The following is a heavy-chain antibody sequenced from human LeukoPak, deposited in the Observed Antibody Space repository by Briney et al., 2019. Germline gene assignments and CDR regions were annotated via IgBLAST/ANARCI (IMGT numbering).Heavy chain of an antibody. CDR1: GGSFSGYY. J-gene: IGHJ4*02. V-gene: IGHV4-34*01. D-gene: IGHD6-13*01. Sequence: SETLSLTCAVYGGSFSGYYWSWIRQPPGKGLEWIGEVNHSGSTNYNPSLKSRVTISVDTSKNQFSLKLSSVTAADTAVYYCARAQYSSSWRDAFDYWGQGTLVTVSS. CDR3: ARAQYSSSWRDAFDY. CDR2: VNHSGST.